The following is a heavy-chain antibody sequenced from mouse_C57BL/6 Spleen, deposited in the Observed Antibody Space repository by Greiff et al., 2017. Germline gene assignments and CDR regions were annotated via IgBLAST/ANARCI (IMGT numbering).Heavy chain of an antibody. CDR2: INPYNGDT. CDR1: GYSFTGYF. J-gene: IGHJ4*01. V-gene: IGHV1-20*01. CDR3: ARVGLGSSYGYAMDY. D-gene: IGHD1-1*01. Sequence: EVKLQQSGPELVKPGDSVKISCKASGYSFTGYFMNWVMQSHGKSLEWIGRINPYNGDTFYNQKFKGKATLTVDKSSSTAHMELRSLTSEDSAVYYCARVGLGSSYGYAMDYWGQGTSVTVSS.